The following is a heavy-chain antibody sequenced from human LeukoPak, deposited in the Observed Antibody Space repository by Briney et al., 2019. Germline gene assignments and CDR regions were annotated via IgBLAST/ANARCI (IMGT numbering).Heavy chain of an antibody. Sequence: PGGSLRLSCVASGFTVSDNYMSWVRQAPGKGLEWVSVIYSGGSTYYADSVKGRFTISRDNSKNTLYLQMNSLRAEDTAVYYCARDKGTSYLSSFDYWGQGTLVTVSS. CDR3: ARDKGTSYLSSFDY. J-gene: IGHJ4*02. CDR1: GFTVSDNY. D-gene: IGHD6-6*01. V-gene: IGHV3-66*01. CDR2: IYSGGST.